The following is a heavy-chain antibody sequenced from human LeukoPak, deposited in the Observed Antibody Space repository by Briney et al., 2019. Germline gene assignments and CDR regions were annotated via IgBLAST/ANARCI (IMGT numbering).Heavy chain of an antibody. CDR2: ISAYNGNT. CDR3: ARDLSLVVSNPLDY. J-gene: IGHJ4*02. Sequence: GASVKVSCKASGYTFTSYGISWVRQAPGQGREWMGWISAYNGNTNYAQKLQGRVTMTTDTSTSTAYMELRSLRSDDTAVYYCARDLSLVVSNPLDYWGQGTLVTVSS. D-gene: IGHD3-22*01. V-gene: IGHV1-18*01. CDR1: GYTFTSYG.